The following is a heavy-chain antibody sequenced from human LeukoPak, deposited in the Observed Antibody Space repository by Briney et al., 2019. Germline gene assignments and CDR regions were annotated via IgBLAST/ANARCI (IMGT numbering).Heavy chain of an antibody. J-gene: IGHJ5*02. CDR2: IYTSGST. Sequence: SETLSLTCTVSGGSISSYYWSWIRQPAGKGLEWIGRIYTSGSTNYNPSLKSRVTMSVDTSKNQFSLKLSSVTAADTAVYYCARDGHLGCCSSTSCSNWFDPWGQGTLVTVSS. CDR3: ARDGHLGCCSSTSCSNWFDP. V-gene: IGHV4-4*07. CDR1: GGSISSYY. D-gene: IGHD2-2*01.